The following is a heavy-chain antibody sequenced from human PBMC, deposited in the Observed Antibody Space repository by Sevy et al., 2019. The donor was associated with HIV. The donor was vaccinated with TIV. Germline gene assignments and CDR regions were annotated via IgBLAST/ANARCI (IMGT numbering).Heavy chain of an antibody. V-gene: IGHV3-7*01. CDR2: IKGDGSDK. D-gene: IGHD3-16*01. CDR1: GFTFSANW. CDR3: EHETFGRFES. Sequence: GGSLRLSCAASGFTFSANWMNWVRQAPGKGLEWVANIKGDGSDKHYVDSVEGRFTISRDNAKNLLYLQMNSLRVEDTAVYYCEHETFGRFESWGKGTLVTVSS. J-gene: IGHJ4*02.